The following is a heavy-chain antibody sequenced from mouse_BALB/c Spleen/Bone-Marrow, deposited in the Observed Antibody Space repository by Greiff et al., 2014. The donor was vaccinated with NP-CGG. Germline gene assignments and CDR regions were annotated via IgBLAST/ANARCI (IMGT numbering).Heavy chain of an antibody. CDR1: GDSIASGY. CDR3: ASGGPTMITYYAMDY. Sequence: DVKLVESGPSLVKPSQTLSLTCSVTGDSIASGYWNWIRKFPANKLEYMGYINFSGSTYYNPSLKSRISITRDTSKNQYYLQLNSVTTEDTPTYYCASGGPTMITYYAMDYWGQGTSVTVSS. D-gene: IGHD2-4*01. V-gene: IGHV3-8*02. CDR2: INFSGST. J-gene: IGHJ4*01.